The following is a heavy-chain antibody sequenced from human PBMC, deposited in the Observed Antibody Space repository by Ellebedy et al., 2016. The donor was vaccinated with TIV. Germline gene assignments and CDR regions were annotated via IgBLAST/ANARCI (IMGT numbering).Heavy chain of an antibody. CDR1: GYSFTNYW. CDR3: ATGEAGTFWRN. J-gene: IGHJ4*02. Sequence: ASVKVSCKGSGYSFTNYWIAWVRQMPGKGLEWMGIIYPGDSDTRYSPSFQGQVTISADKSISTAYLQWSSLKASDTAMYYCATGEAGTFWRNWGQGTLVTVSS. CDR2: IYPGDSDT. D-gene: IGHD6-19*01. V-gene: IGHV5-51*01.